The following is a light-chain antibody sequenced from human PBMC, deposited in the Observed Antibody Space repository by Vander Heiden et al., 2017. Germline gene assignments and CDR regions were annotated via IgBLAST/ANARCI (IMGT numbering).Light chain of an antibody. CDR1: TSDVGGYDH. CDR2: AVS. CDR3: SSYTSVTTRL. J-gene: IGLJ2*01. V-gene: IGLV2-14*03. Sequence: QSALTQPASVSGSPGQSTPTSCTGTTSDVGGYDHVSWYQQHPGNAPKLLIYAVSNRPSGVSSRFSGSKSGRTASLTISGLQAEDEAHYYCSSYTSVTTRLFGGGTKLTVL.